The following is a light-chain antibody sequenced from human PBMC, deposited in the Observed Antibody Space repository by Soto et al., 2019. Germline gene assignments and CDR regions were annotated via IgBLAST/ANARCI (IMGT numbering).Light chain of an antibody. CDR2: EAS. CDR3: QQRSNWPT. J-gene: IGKJ4*01. CDR1: QSVSSY. Sequence: EIVLTQSPATLSLSPGERATLSCRASQSVSSYLAWYQQKPGQAPGLLIYEASNRATGIPARFSGSGSGTDFTLTISSLEPEDFAVYYCQQRSNWPTFGGGTKVEIK. V-gene: IGKV3-11*01.